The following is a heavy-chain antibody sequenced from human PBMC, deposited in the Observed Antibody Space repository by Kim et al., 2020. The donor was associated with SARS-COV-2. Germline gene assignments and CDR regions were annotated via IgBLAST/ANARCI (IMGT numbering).Heavy chain of an antibody. J-gene: IGHJ5*02. V-gene: IGHV4-34*01. D-gene: IGHD2-2*01. Sequence: SETLSLTCAVYGGSFSGYYWSWIRQPPGKGLEWIGEINHSGSTNYNPSLKSRVTISVDTSKNQFSLKLSSVTAADTAVYYCARVGCSSTSCYSDWFDPWGQGTLVTVSS. CDR3: ARVGCSSTSCYSDWFDP. CDR2: INHSGST. CDR1: GGSFSGYY.